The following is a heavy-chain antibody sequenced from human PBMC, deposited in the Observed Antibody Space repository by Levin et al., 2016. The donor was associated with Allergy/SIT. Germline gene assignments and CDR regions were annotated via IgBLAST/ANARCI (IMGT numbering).Heavy chain of an antibody. CDR1: GYTFTSYY. CDR2: INPSGGST. J-gene: IGHJ6*02. V-gene: IGHV1-46*01. D-gene: IGHD3-10*01. Sequence: ASVKVSCKASGYTFTSYYMHWVRQAPGQGLEWMGIINPSGGSTSYAQKFQGRVTMTRDTSTSTVYMELSSLRSEDTAVYYCAREGGDRVEYGSGSRYYYGMDVWGQGTTVTVSS. CDR3: AREGGDRVEYGSGSRYYYGMDV.